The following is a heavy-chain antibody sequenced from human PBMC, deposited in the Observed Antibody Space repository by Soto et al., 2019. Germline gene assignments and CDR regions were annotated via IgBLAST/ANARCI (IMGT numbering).Heavy chain of an antibody. CDR2: ISSSSSTI. J-gene: IGHJ4*02. CDR3: ARTRRITFGGVIVEYSRRKYYFDY. V-gene: IGHV3-48*01. Sequence: EVQLVESGGGLVQPGGSLRLSCAASGFTFSSYSMNWVRQAPGKGLEWVSYISSSSSTIYYADSVKGRFTISRDNAKNSLYLQMNSLRAEDTAVYYCARTRRITFGGVIVEYSRRKYYFDYWGQGTLVTVSS. CDR1: GFTFSSYS. D-gene: IGHD3-16*02.